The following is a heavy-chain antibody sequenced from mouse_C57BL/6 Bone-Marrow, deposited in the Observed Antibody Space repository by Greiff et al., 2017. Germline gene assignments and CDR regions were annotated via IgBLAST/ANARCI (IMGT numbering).Heavy chain of an antibody. Sequence: EVKLMESGGDLVKPGGSLKLSCAASGFTFSSYGMSWVRQTPDKRLEWVATISSGGSYTYYPDSVKGRFTISRDNAKNTLYLQMSSLKSEVTAMYYCARSPLYYYGSSPYLDYWGQGTTLTVSS. J-gene: IGHJ2*01. CDR1: GFTFSSYG. D-gene: IGHD1-1*01. CDR3: ARSPLYYYGSSPYLDY. V-gene: IGHV5-6*01. CDR2: ISSGGSYT.